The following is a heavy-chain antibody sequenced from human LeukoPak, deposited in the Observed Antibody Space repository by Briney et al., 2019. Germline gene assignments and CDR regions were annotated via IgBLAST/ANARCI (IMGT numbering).Heavy chain of an antibody. CDR1: GFTFSSYA. D-gene: IGHD1-7*01. J-gene: IGHJ4*02. V-gene: IGHV3-23*01. Sequence: GGSLRLSCAASGFTFSSYAMSWVRQAPGKGLEWVSAISGSGGSTYYADSVKGRFTISRDNSKNTLYLQMNSLRAEDTAVYYCAKTLQSWNYRLGAFDYWGQGTLITVSS. CDR3: AKTLQSWNYRLGAFDY. CDR2: ISGSGGST.